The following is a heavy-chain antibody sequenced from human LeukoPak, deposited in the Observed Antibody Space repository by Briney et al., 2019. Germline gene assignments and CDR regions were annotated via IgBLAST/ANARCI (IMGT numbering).Heavy chain of an antibody. CDR1: GFTFTSVW. D-gene: IGHD4-17*01. Sequence: GGSLCLSCAASGFTFTSVWMHWFRQAPGRGLVWISRISTDGAITGYADSVKGRFTISRDNAKNTLCLQMNSLRAEDTAVYYCARDRTTVILFYYWGQRCLVTVSS. CDR3: ARDRTTVILFYY. CDR2: ISTDGAIT. V-gene: IGHV3-74*01. J-gene: IGHJ4*02.